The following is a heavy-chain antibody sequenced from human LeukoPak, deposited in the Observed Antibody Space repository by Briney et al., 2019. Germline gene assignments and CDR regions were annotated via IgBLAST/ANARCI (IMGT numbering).Heavy chain of an antibody. Sequence: GGSLRLSCAASGFTFDDYAMNWVRQTAGMDLECVSLISGDGGRTFYADSVKGRFTISRDNSKDSLYLQMNSMTTEDTALYYCAKDLASVYDAFNVWGQGTMVTVSS. V-gene: IGHV3-43*02. CDR1: GFTFDDYA. J-gene: IGHJ3*01. CDR2: ISGDGGRT. CDR3: AKDLASVYDAFNV.